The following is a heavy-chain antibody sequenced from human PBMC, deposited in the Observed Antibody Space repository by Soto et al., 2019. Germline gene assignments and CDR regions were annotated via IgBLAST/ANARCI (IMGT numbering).Heavy chain of an antibody. CDR1: GGTFSSYA. V-gene: IGHV1-69*13. J-gene: IGHJ6*02. Sequence: ASVKVSCKASGGTFSSYAISWVRQAPGQGLEWMGGIIPIFGTANYAQKFQGRVTITADESTSTAYMELSSLRSEDTAVYYCASYLTPLGYCSSTSCYYYYGMDVWGQGTTVTVSS. CDR2: IIPIFGTA. D-gene: IGHD2-2*01. CDR3: ASYLTPLGYCSSTSCYYYYGMDV.